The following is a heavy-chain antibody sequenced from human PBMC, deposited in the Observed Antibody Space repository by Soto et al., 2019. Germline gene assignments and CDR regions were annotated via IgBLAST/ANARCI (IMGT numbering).Heavy chain of an antibody. CDR3: ARYDYSTQRYYYYYYMDV. J-gene: IGHJ6*03. Sequence: EVQLVESGGGLVQPGGSLRLSCAASGFTFSSYWMSWVRQAPGKGLEWVANIKQDGSEKYYVDSVKGRFTISRDNAKNSLYLQMNSLRAEDTAVYYCARYDYSTQRYYYYYYMDVWGKGTTVTVSS. CDR1: GFTFSSYW. V-gene: IGHV3-7*01. D-gene: IGHD4-4*01. CDR2: IKQDGSEK.